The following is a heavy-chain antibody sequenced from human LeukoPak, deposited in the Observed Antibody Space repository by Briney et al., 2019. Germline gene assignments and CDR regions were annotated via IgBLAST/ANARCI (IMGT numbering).Heavy chain of an antibody. V-gene: IGHV3-53*01. CDR2: ISSGGST. J-gene: IGHJ4*02. D-gene: IGHD5-24*01. Sequence: GGSLRLSCAASGFTVSGNYMSWVRQAPGKGPDWVSVISSGGSTFHADSVKGRFTISRDNSKNTVYLQMNSLRAEDTAVYYCARGPPSNSWGQGTLVTVSS. CDR1: GFTVSGNY. CDR3: ARGPPSNS.